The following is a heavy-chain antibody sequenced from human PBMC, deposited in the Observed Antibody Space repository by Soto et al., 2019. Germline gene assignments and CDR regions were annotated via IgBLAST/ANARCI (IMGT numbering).Heavy chain of an antibody. J-gene: IGHJ5*02. CDR2: INHSGST. D-gene: IGHD3-10*01. V-gene: IGHV4-34*01. CDR3: ARGPILYYYGSGSRGWFDP. CDR1: GGSFSGYY. Sequence: SSETLSLTCAVYGGSFSGYYWSWIRQPPGKGLEWIGEINHSGSTNYNPSLKSRVTISVDTSKNQFSLKLSSVTAADTAVYYCARGPILYYYGSGSRGWFDPWGQGTLVTVSS.